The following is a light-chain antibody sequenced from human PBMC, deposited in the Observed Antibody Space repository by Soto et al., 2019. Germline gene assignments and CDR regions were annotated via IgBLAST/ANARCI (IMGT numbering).Light chain of an antibody. CDR1: QEIADY. V-gene: IGKV1D-12*01. J-gene: IGKJ5*01. Sequence: DIPVAESRSFVYPSVGDRVTITCRASQEIADYLAWYQHKTGRTHELMIHRESRMQSGVPARSRGSGYGTDFTLSINSLQPEDFATYYCQQAYSFPITFGQGTRLEIK. CDR2: RES. CDR3: QQAYSFPIT.